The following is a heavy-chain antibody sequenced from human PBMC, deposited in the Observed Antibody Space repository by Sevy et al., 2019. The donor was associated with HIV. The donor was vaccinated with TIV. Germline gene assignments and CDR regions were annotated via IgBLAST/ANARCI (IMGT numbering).Heavy chain of an antibody. J-gene: IGHJ4*02. CDR1: GGIFKTYG. CDR2: IIPILGIT. V-gene: IGHV1-69*10. Sequence: ASVKVSCKASGGIFKTYGFSWVRQAPGQGPEWVGGIIPILGITNYAQKFQDRVTISADEYTKTVHMELRNLRSEDTGVYYCARGGGNGWYYFDYWGQETLVTVSS. D-gene: IGHD6-19*01. CDR3: ARGGGNGWYYFDY.